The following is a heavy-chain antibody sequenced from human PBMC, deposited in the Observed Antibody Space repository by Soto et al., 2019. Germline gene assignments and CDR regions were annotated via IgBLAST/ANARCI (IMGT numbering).Heavy chain of an antibody. CDR3: AKDQGIGGSYRDDAFDI. J-gene: IGHJ3*02. CDR1: GFTFSSYA. CDR2: ISGSGGST. Sequence: GGSLRLSCAASGFTFSSYAMSWVRQAPGKGLEWVSAISGSGGSTYYADSVKGRFTISRDNSKNTLYLQMNSLRAEDTAVYYCAKDQGIGGSYRDDAFDIWGQGTMVTVSS. D-gene: IGHD1-26*01. V-gene: IGHV3-23*01.